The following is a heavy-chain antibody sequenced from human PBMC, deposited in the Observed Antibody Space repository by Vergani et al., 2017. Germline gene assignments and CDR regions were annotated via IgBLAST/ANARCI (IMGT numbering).Heavy chain of an antibody. Sequence: EVQLVESGGGLVKPGGSLRLSCAASAFTFSSYSMNWVRQAPGKGLEWVSSISSSSTYIYYADSVKGRFTISRDNAKNSLYLQMNSLRAEDTAVYYCARAHGSGFDPWGQGTLVTVSS. J-gene: IGHJ5*02. CDR2: ISSSSTYI. V-gene: IGHV3-21*01. CDR1: AFTFSSYS. CDR3: ARAHGSGFDP.